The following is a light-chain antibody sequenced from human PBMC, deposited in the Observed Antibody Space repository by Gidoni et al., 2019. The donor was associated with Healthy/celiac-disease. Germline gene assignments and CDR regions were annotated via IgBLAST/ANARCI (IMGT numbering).Light chain of an antibody. CDR2: AAS. CDR1: QSISSY. CDR3: QQRYSTPRT. J-gene: IGKJ2*01. V-gene: IGKV1-39*01. Sequence: DIQMTQSPSSLSASVGDRVTITCRASQSISSYLNWYQQKPGKAPKLLIYAASSLQSGVPSRFSGSGSGTDFTLIISSRQPEDFATYYCQQRYSTPRTFGQGTKLEIK.